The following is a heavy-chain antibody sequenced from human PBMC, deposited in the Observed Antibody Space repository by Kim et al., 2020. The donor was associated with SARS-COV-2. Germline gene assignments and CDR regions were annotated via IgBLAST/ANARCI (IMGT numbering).Heavy chain of an antibody. D-gene: IGHD2-21*01. Sequence: GGSLRLSCTTSGFTFTGHAMSWVRQAPGKGLEWVSSIDGSDGTTYYVDSVRGRFTISRDDSKNTLYLQMSALRADDTAVYYCMRGGWGWIWDYLGQGTL. CDR2: IDGSDGTT. CDR1: GFTFTGHA. J-gene: IGHJ4*02. CDR3: MRGGWGWIWDY. V-gene: IGHV3-23*01.